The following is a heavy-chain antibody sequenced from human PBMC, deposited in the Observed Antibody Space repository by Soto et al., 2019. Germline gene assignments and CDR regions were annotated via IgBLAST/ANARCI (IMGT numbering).Heavy chain of an antibody. V-gene: IGHV3-15*01. CDR2: IKSKTDGGTT. CDR3: TTDWNYYYYYGMDV. CDR1: GFTFSNAW. J-gene: IGHJ6*02. D-gene: IGHD1-1*01. Sequence: EVQLVESGGGLVQPGGSLRLSCAASGFTFSNAWMNWVRQAPGKGLEWVGRIKSKTDGGTTDYAAPVKGRFTISKDDSKNTLYLQMNSLKTEDTAVYYCTTDWNYYYYYGMDVWGQGTTVTVSS.